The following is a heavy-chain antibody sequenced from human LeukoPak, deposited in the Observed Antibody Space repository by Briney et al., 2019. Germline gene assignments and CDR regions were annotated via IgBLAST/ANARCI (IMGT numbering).Heavy chain of an antibody. CDR2: INHSGST. J-gene: IGHJ4*02. CDR1: GGSFSGYY. Sequence: SETLSLTCAVYGGSFSGYYWSWIRQPPGKGLEWLGEINHSGSTNYNPSLKSRVTIDTSKNQFSLKLSSVTAADTAVYYCARQLGYCSSTSCYADKVDYWGQGTLVTVSS. CDR3: ARQLGYCSSTSCYADKVDY. V-gene: IGHV4-34*01. D-gene: IGHD2-2*01.